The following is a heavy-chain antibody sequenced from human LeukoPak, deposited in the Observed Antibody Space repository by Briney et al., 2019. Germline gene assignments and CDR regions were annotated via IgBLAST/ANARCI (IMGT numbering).Heavy chain of an antibody. D-gene: IGHD2-15*01. CDR1: GGSISSGGYY. J-gene: IGHJ4*02. V-gene: IGHV4-31*03. CDR3: ARVVGKYYFDY. CDR2: IYYSGST. Sequence: SQTLSLTCTVSGGSISSGGYYWSWIRQHPGKGLEWIGYIYYSGSTYYNPSLKSRVTISVDTSKNQFSLKLSSVTAADMAVYYCARVVGKYYFDYWGQGTLVTVSS.